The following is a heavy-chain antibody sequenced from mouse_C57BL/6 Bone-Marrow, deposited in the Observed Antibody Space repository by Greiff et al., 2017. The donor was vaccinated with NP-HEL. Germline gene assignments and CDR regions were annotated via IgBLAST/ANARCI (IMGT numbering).Heavy chain of an antibody. CDR2: IAPANGNT. CDR3: ASWDDYFDY. V-gene: IGHV14-3*01. CDR1: GFNIKNTY. J-gene: IGHJ2*01. D-gene: IGHD4-1*01. Sequence: VQLQQSVAELVRPGASVKLSCTASGFNIKNTYMNWVKQRPEQGLEWIGRIAPANGNTKYAPKFQGKATITADTSSNTAYLQLSSLTSEDTAIYYCASWDDYFDYWGQGTTLTVSS.